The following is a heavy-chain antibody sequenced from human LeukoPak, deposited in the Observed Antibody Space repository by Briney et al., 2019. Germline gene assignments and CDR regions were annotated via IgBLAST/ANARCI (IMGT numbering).Heavy chain of an antibody. D-gene: IGHD2-2*01. CDR2: ISAYNGNT. V-gene: IGHV1-18*01. J-gene: IGHJ4*02. Sequence: ASVKVSCKASGYTFTSYGISWVRQAPGQGLEWMGWISAYNGNTNYAQKLQGRVTMTTDTSTSTAYMELRSLRSDDTAVYYCARSTVVPAAMGLVDYCGQGTLVTVSS. CDR3: ARSTVVPAAMGLVDY. CDR1: GYTFTSYG.